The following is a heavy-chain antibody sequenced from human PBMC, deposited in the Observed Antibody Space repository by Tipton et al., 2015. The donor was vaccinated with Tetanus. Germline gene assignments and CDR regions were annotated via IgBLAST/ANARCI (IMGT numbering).Heavy chain of an antibody. D-gene: IGHD3-10*01. J-gene: IGHJ4*02. V-gene: IGHV1-2*02. CDR2: IDPKSGDT. CDR1: GYTFTDYH. Sequence: QSGAEVKKPGASVKVSCKPSGYTFTDYHMQWVRQAPGQGLEWMGWIDPKSGDTDFAQKFQGRVTMTRDSSISTVYMELSRLRSDGPAVYYCARDAGPAGGGSFDYWGQGTLVTVAS. CDR3: ARDAGPAGGGSFDY.